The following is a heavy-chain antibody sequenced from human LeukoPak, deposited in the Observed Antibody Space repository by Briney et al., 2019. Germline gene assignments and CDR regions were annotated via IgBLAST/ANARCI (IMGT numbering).Heavy chain of an antibody. D-gene: IGHD3-10*01. Sequence: PGGSLRLSCAASGFTFSSYGMHWVRQAPGKGLEWVAFIRYDGSNKYYADSVKGRFTISRDNSKNTLYLQMNSLRAEDTAVYYCAKDGRYYGSGSYMRFDPWGQGTLVTVSS. CDR2: IRYDGSNK. J-gene: IGHJ5*02. CDR1: GFTFSSYG. V-gene: IGHV3-30*02. CDR3: AKDGRYYGSGSYMRFDP.